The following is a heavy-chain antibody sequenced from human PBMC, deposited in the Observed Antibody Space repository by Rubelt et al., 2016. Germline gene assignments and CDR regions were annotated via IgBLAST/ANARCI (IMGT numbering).Heavy chain of an antibody. CDR1: GYTFTGYY. D-gene: IGHD3-10*01. CDR3: ARTGMDF. Sequence: QVQLVQSGAEVKKPGASVKVSCKASGYTFTGYYMHWVRQAPGQVLEWMGRINPNSGGVNCDRRFKGRWTMSSETSISTAYMELSRLGSDGTAVYYCARTGMDFWGQGTTVTVSS. CDR2: INPNSGGV. J-gene: IGHJ6*02. V-gene: IGHV1-2*06.